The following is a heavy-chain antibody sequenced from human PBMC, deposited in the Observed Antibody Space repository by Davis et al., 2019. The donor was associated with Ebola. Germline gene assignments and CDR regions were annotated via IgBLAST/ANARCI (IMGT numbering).Heavy chain of an antibody. D-gene: IGHD5-12*01. CDR2: TYYSSKWYD. CDR3: ARGWLRSGLDV. CDR1: GDSVSINSAG. Sequence: HSQTLSLTCAISGDSVSINSAGWNWIRQSPSRGLEWLGRTYYSSKWYDGYAESVKSRINISPDTAKNQFSLHLNSVTPEDTAVYYCARGWLRSGLDVWGEGTTVTVSS. J-gene: IGHJ6*04. V-gene: IGHV6-1*01.